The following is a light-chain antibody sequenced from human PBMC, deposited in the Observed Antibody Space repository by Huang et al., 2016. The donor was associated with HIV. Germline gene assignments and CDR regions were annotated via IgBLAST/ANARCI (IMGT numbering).Light chain of an antibody. Sequence: ERVMTQSPVTLSVSPGERATFSCRASQSISSKLAWSPQKPGQAPRLLIYGASTRATGIPARFSGSGSGTEFTLTISSLQSEDFAVYYCQQYNNWPFTFGPGTRVDIK. CDR2: GAS. J-gene: IGKJ3*01. CDR3: QQYNNWPFT. V-gene: IGKV3-15*01. CDR1: QSISSK.